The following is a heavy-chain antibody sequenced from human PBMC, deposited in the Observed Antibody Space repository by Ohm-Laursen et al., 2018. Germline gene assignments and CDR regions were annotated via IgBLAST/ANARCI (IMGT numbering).Heavy chain of an antibody. D-gene: IGHD4-17*01. J-gene: IGHJ4*02. CDR1: GGTFSSYA. V-gene: IGHV1-69*01. CDR3: ARAGDDYGDYVPIYYFDY. Sequence: SSVKVSCKASGGTFSSYAISWVRQAPGQGLEWMGGIIPIFGTANYAQKFQGRVTITADESTSTAYMELSSLRSEDTAVYYCARAGDDYGDYVPIYYFDYWGQGTLVTVSS. CDR2: IIPIFGTA.